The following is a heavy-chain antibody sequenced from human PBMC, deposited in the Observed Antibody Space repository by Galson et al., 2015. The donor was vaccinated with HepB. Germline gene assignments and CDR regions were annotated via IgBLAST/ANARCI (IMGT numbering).Heavy chain of an antibody. CDR3: ARKFYFDY. J-gene: IGHJ4*02. CDR2: LSSHGDNE. CDR1: GFTFSSYA. Sequence: SLRLSCAASGFTFSSYAMNWVRQAPGKGLEWVAVLSSHGDNEYYADSVKGRFTIYRDNFENTFYLQMHSLRAEDTAVYYCARKFYFDYWGQGTLVTFSS. V-gene: IGHV3-30*04.